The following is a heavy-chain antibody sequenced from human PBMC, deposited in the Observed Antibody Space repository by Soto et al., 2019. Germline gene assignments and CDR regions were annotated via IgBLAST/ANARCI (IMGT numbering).Heavy chain of an antibody. V-gene: IGHV5-51*01. D-gene: IGHD2-15*01. J-gene: IGHJ3*02. CDR2: IHLVDSDT. CDR3: VRPVGLTKVVSPAAIDI. CDR1: GYSFSNYW. Sequence: GESLKISCKGSGYSFSNYWIGWVRQMPGKGLEWMGIIHLVDSDTRYSPSFQGQVTISADKSIITAYLQWSSLKASDTAIYYCVRPVGLTKVVSPAAIDIWGQGTMVTVSS.